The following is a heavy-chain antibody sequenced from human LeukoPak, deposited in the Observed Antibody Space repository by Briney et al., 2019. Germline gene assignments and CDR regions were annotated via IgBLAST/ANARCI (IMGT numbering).Heavy chain of an antibody. CDR2: IYYSGST. CDR1: GGSISSSSYY. V-gene: IGHV4-39*07. Sequence: SETLSLTCTVSGGSISSSSYYWGWIRQPPGKGLEWIGSIYYSGSTYYNPSLKSRVSMSLDTSKNQFSLKLSSVTAADTAVYFCARGRRTRLGELDGIDPWGQGTLVTVSS. J-gene: IGHJ5*02. D-gene: IGHD3-10*01. CDR3: ARGRRTRLGELDGIDP.